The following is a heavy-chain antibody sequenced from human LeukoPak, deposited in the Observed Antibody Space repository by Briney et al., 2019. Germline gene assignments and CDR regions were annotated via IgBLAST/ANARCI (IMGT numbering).Heavy chain of an antibody. Sequence: PGGSLRLSCAVSGFTVSSSYMSWVRQAPGKGLEWLSVIYSDGSTFYADSVKGRFTISRDNSKDTLYLQMNSLRAEDTAVYYCARVKYSSASGFAVFEYWGQGTLVTVSS. CDR1: GFTVSSSY. V-gene: IGHV3-66*01. J-gene: IGHJ4*02. CDR3: ARVKYSSASGFAVFEY. CDR2: IYSDGST. D-gene: IGHD6-6*01.